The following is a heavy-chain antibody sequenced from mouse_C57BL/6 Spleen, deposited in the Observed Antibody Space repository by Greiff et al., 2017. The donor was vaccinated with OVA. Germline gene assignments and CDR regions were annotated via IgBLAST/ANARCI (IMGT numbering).Heavy chain of an antibody. CDR1: GYTFTSYG. Sequence: VKLQESGAELARPGASVKLSCKASGYTFTSYGISWVKQRTGQGLEWIGEIYPRSGNTYYNEKFKGKATLTADKSSSTAYMELRSLTSEDSAVYFCARRKGLAMDYWGQGTSVTVSS. V-gene: IGHV1-81*01. D-gene: IGHD3-3*01. J-gene: IGHJ4*01. CDR3: ARRKGLAMDY. CDR2: IYPRSGNT.